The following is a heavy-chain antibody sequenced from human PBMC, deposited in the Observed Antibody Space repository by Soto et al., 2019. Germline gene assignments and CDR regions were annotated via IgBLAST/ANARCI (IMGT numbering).Heavy chain of an antibody. V-gene: IGHV1-58*01. CDR1: GFTFTSSA. J-gene: IGHJ4*02. CDR3: AKGEGQWALPL. Sequence: GASVKVSCKASGFTFTSSAVQWVRQARGQRLEWIGWIVVGSGNTNYAQKFQGRVTITADESSRTAYLELRSLKSEDTAVYFCAKGEGQWALPLWGQGTQVTVSS. CDR2: IVVGSGNT. D-gene: IGHD3-10*01.